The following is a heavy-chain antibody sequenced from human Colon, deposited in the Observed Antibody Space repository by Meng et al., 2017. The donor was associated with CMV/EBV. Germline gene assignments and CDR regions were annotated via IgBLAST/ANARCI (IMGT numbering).Heavy chain of an antibody. CDR2: ISSSGSTI. D-gene: IGHD2-2*01. CDR1: GFTFSSYE. J-gene: IGHJ3*02. V-gene: IGHV3-48*03. CDR3: ARSSTSANWVAFDI. Sequence: GSLKISCAASGFTFSSYEMNWVRQAPGKGLEWVSYISSSGSTIYYADSVKGRFTISRDNAKNSLYLQMNSLRAEDTAVYYCARSSTSANWVAFDIWGQGTMVTVSS.